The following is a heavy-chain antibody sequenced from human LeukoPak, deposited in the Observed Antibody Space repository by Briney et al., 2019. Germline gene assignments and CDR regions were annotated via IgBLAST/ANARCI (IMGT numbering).Heavy chain of an antibody. D-gene: IGHD5-18*01. V-gene: IGHV3-23*01. J-gene: IGHJ4*02. CDR1: GFTFSSYA. CDR2: ITASGGNT. CDR3: AKGNGDSYGRYYFDY. Sequence: GGSLRLSCAASGFTFSSYAMGWVRQAPGKGLEWVSAITASGGNTYYADSVKGLLTISRDNSKNTLYLQVNSLRAEDTAVYYCAKGNGDSYGRYYFDYWGQGTLVTVSS.